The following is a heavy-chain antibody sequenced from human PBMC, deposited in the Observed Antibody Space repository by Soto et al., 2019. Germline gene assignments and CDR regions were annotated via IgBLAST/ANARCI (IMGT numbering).Heavy chain of an antibody. CDR2: IYNSGGS. V-gene: IGHV4-30-4*01. J-gene: IGHJ4*02. CDR1: GASVRSGDYY. D-gene: IGHD4-17*01. Sequence: KASETLSLTCSVSGASVRSGDYYWSCIRQAPGKGLEWIGYIYNSGGSYYNPSLKGRLTISIDTSKNQFSLKLNSVTAADTAIYYCVGKGTRDDYSGRGTLLTVSS. CDR3: VGKGTRDDY.